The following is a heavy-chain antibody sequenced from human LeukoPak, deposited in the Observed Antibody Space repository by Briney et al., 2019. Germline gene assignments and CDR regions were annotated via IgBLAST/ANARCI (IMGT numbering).Heavy chain of an antibody. Sequence: PSETLSLTCTVSGGXIIGYYCSWIRQAPGKGLEWIGNIDYNERTKYNPSLKSRVTMSVDTSKNRFSLNLSSVTAADTAIYYCARVRLYRWELLTVDYWGQGTLVTVSS. CDR2: IDYNERT. CDR3: ARVRLYRWELLTVDY. V-gene: IGHV4-59*01. D-gene: IGHD1-26*01. J-gene: IGHJ4*02. CDR1: GGXIIGYY.